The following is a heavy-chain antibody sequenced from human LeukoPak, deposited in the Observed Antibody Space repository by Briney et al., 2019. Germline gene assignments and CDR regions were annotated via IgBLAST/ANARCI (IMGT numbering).Heavy chain of an antibody. J-gene: IGHJ4*02. CDR3: ASLNVVVAAH. D-gene: IGHD2-15*01. V-gene: IGHV3-30*03. Sequence: GRSLRLSCAVSGFSFRSYGMHWVRQAPGKGLEWVAVISYDGSNKYYADSVKGRFTISRDNSKNTLYLQMNSLRAEDTAVYYCASLNVVVAAHWGQGTLVTVSS. CDR1: GFSFRSYG. CDR2: ISYDGSNK.